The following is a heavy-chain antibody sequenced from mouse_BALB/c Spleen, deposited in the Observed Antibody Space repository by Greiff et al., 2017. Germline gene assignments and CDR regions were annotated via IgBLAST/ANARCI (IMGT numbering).Heavy chain of an antibody. CDR3: AREGGYGNYVGAMDY. V-gene: IGHV5-4*02. J-gene: IGHJ4*01. CDR2: ISDGGSHT. CDR1: GFTFSDYY. D-gene: IGHD2-10*02. Sequence: EVKLMESGGGLVKPGGSLKLSCAASGFTFSDYYMYWVRQTPEKRLEWVATISDGGSHTYYPDSVKGRFTISRDNAKNNLYLQMSSLKSEDTAMYYCAREGGYGNYVGAMDYWGQGTSVTVSS.